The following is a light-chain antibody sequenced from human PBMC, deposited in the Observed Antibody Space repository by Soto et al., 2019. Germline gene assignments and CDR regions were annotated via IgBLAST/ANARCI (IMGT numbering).Light chain of an antibody. CDR1: QSVSSN. V-gene: IGKV3-15*01. Sequence: EIVRTQSPATLSVSPGERATLSCRDSQSVSSNLAWYQQKPGPAPRLLIYGASTRATGIPARFSGTGSGTDFTLTISDVQPEDFAVYYCQHRSNWLTFGGGTKVDIK. CDR2: GAS. J-gene: IGKJ4*01. CDR3: QHRSNWLT.